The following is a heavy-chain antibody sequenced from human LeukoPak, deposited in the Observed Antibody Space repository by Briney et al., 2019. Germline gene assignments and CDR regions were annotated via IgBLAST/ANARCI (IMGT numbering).Heavy chain of an antibody. J-gene: IGHJ4*02. CDR3: ASEKQLGNPFDY. V-gene: IGHV1-69*11. CDR1: GGTFSSYA. CDR2: IIPILGTA. Sequence: ASVKVSCKASGGTFSSYAISRVRQAPGQGLEWMGRIIPILGTANYAQKFQGRVTITTDESTSTAYMELSSLRSEDTAVYYCASEKQLGNPFDYWGQGTLVTVSS. D-gene: IGHD7-27*01.